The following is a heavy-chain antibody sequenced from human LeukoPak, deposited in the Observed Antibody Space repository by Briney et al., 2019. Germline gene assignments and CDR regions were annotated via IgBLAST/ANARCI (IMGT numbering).Heavy chain of an antibody. J-gene: IGHJ3*01. Sequence: PGGSLRLSCEASGFPFDNYVMHWVRQAPLRGLEWVSFIYWDGGSTYYEDSVKGRFTISRDNFKNSLYLEMNSLRPEDTALYFCARPRGPSQPLDAFDVWGQGTMVTVSS. CDR3: ARPRGPSQPLDAFDV. CDR2: IYWDGGST. D-gene: IGHD2-2*01. V-gene: IGHV3-43D*03. CDR1: GFPFDNYV.